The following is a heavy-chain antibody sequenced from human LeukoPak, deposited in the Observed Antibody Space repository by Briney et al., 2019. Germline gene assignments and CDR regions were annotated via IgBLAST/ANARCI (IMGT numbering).Heavy chain of an antibody. Sequence: SVKVSCKASGGTFSSYAISWVRQAPGQGLEWMGGIIPIFGTANYAQKFQGRVTITADESTSTAYMELSSLRSEDTAVYYCARGIAAADYYFDYWGQGTLFTVSS. CDR1: GGTFSSYA. CDR2: IIPIFGTA. CDR3: ARGIAAADYYFDY. J-gene: IGHJ4*02. V-gene: IGHV1-69*13. D-gene: IGHD6-13*01.